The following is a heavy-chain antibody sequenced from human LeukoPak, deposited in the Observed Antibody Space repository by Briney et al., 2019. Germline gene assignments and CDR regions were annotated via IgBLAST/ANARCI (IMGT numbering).Heavy chain of an antibody. CDR1: GFTFSSYS. Sequence: GGSLRLSCAASGFTFSSYSMNWVRQAPGKGLEWVSSISSSSSYIYYADSVKGRFTISRDNAKNSLYLQMNSLRAEDTAVYYCAKGSSIRDGYNYVYFDYWGQGTLVTVSS. D-gene: IGHD5-24*01. V-gene: IGHV3-21*01. CDR3: AKGSSIRDGYNYVYFDY. CDR2: ISSSSSYI. J-gene: IGHJ4*02.